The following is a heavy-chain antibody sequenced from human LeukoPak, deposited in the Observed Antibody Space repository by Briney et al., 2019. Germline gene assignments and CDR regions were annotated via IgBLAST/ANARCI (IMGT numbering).Heavy chain of an antibody. J-gene: IGHJ4*02. CDR1: GGTFSSYP. V-gene: IGHV1-69*13. CDR2: IIPIFGTA. D-gene: IGHD6-6*01. Sequence: SVKVSCKASGGTFSSYPITWVRQAPGQGLEWMGVIIPIFGTAHYAQKFQGRVTITADEPTSTAYMELRSLRSDDTAVYYCARDKTYWSYSSSSPSDYWGQGTLVTVSS. CDR3: ARDKTYWSYSSSSPSDY.